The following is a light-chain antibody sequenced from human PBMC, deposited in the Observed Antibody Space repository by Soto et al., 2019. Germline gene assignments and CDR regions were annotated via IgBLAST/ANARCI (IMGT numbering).Light chain of an antibody. CDR3: SSYAGSNNFDV. CDR2: EVS. J-gene: IGLJ1*01. CDR1: SSDVGGYNY. V-gene: IGLV2-8*01. Sequence: QSVLTQPASVSGSPGQSITISCTGTSSDVGGYNYVSWYQHHPGKAPKLMIYEVSKRPSGVPNRFSGSKSGNTASLTVSGLQAEDEADYYCSSYAGSNNFDVLGNGTKVTVL.